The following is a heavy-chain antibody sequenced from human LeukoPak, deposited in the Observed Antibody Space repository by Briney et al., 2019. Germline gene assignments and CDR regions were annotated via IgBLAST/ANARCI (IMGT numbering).Heavy chain of an antibody. J-gene: IGHJ3*02. CDR1: GFTVSSNY. V-gene: IGHV3-53*01. Sequence: GGSLRLSCAASGFTVSSNYMSWVRQAPGKGLEWVSVIYSGGSTYYADSVKGRFTISRDNSKNTLYLQMNSLRAEDTAVYYCARVFSSSFYAFDIWGQGTMVTVSS. CDR2: IYSGGST. CDR3: ARVFSSSFYAFDI. D-gene: IGHD6-13*01.